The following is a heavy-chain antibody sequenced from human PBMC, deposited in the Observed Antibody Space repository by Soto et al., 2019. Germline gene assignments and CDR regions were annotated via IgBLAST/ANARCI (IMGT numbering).Heavy chain of an antibody. J-gene: IGHJ6*02. CDR3: ASCSGGTCNSASNSFDGMDV. CDR1: AFTFNNYA. Sequence: EVQLLESGGGLVQPGGSLRLSCAASAFTFNNYAMTWVRQPPGKGLEWVSVISGRGGVTYYADSVKGRFTISRDNSKTDVYLHRNSRRAEDTTIYYCASCSGGTCNSASNSFDGMDVWGQGTTVSVSS. D-gene: IGHD2-15*01. CDR2: ISGRGGVT. V-gene: IGHV3-23*01.